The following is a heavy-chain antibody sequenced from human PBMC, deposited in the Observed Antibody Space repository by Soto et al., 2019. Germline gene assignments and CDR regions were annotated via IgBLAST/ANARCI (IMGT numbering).Heavy chain of an antibody. J-gene: IGHJ3*02. CDR2: ISYDGNNE. CDR1: GFTFSAYT. V-gene: IGHV3-30-3*01. D-gene: IGHD1-26*01. CDR3: ARDGYSGRSYGFDI. Sequence: QVQLVESGGGVVQPGRSLRLSCAASGFTFSAYTMHWVRQPPGKGLEWVAVISYDGNNERYTDPVKGRFTVSRDNSKSTLYLQINSLKSEDTAVYYCARDGYSGRSYGFDIWGQGTMVTVSS.